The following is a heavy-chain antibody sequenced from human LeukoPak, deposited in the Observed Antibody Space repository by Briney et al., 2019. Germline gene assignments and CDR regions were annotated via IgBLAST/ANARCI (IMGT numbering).Heavy chain of an antibody. CDR2: ISGSGDTT. Sequence: GGSLRLSCAASGFTFSNYAMTWLRQGPGKGLEWVSGISGSGDTTYYADSEKGRFTTSRDNFRNTLYLQMNSLTVADTAVYFCARESFKAVAGYLDYWGQGILVTVSS. CDR3: ARESFKAVAGYLDY. J-gene: IGHJ4*02. V-gene: IGHV3-23*01. D-gene: IGHD6-19*01. CDR1: GFTFSNYA.